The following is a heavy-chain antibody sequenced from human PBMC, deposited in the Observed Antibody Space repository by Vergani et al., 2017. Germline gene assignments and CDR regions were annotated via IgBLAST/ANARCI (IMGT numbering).Heavy chain of an antibody. CDR2: IYYSGST. CDR3: ARSLRVAATPVGYFDY. D-gene: IGHD2-15*01. Sequence: QVQLQESGPGLVKPSQTLSLTCTVSGGSLSSGGYYWSWIRQHPGKGLEWIGYIYYSGSTYYNPSLKSRVTISVDTSKNQFSLKLSSVTAADTAVYYCARSLRVAATPVGYFDYWGQGTLVTVSS. J-gene: IGHJ4*02. CDR1: GGSLSSGGYY. V-gene: IGHV4-31*03.